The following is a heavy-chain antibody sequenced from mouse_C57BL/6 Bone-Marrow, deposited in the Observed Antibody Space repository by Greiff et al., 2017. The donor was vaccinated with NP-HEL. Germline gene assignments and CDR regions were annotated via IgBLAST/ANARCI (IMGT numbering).Heavy chain of an antibody. CDR2: ISSGGSYT. J-gene: IGHJ3*01. Sequence: EVKVVESGGDLVKPGGSLKLSCAASGFTFSSYGMSWVRQTPDKRLEWVATISSGGSYTYYPDSVKGRFTISRDNAKNTLYLQMSSLKSEDTAMYYCARHLTTRGFAYWGQGTLVTVSA. CDR3: ARHLTTRGFAY. D-gene: IGHD1-1*01. V-gene: IGHV5-6*01. CDR1: GFTFSSYG.